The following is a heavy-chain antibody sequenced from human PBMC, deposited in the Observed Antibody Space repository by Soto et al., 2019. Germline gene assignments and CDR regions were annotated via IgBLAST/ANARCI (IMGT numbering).Heavy chain of an antibody. CDR3: AKNRLANSPNYYYGYGMDV. J-gene: IGHJ6*02. CDR2: ISYDGSNK. V-gene: IGHV3-30*18. D-gene: IGHD6-25*01. Sequence: QPAGSLRLSCAAYGFSFRSYGMHWVRQAPGKGLEWVADISYDGSNKFHADSVKGRFTISRDNSKSTLSLQMNSLRAEDTAVYYCAKNRLANSPNYYYGYGMDVWGQGTTVTAP. CDR1: GFSFRSYG.